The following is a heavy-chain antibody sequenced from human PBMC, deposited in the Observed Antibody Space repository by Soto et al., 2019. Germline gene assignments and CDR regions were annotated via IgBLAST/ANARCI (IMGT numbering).Heavy chain of an antibody. V-gene: IGHV3-74*01. Sequence: PGGSLRLSCAASGFTFSSYWMHWVRQAPGKGLVWVSRINSDGSSTSYADSVKGRFTISRDNAKNTLYLQMNSLRAEDTAVYYCARASVAGIRMRPYWGQGTLVTVSS. CDR1: GFTFSSYW. CDR3: ARASVAGIRMRPY. D-gene: IGHD6-19*01. J-gene: IGHJ4*02. CDR2: INSDGSST.